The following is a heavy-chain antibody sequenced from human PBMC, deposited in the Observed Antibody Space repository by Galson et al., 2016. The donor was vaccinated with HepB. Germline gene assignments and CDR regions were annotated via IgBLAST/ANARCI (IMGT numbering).Heavy chain of an antibody. V-gene: IGHV3-30*18. D-gene: IGHD3-22*01. CDR1: GFTFSYYA. CDR2: ISYDGSDK. CDR3: AKETGNFYDISGYLDY. J-gene: IGHJ4*02. Sequence: SLRLSCAASGFTFSYYAMHWVRQAPGKGLQWVAVISYDGSDKYYADSVKGRFTISRDTSKNTVFLQMNSLRAADTALYYCAKETGNFYDISGYLDYWGQGSLVTVSS.